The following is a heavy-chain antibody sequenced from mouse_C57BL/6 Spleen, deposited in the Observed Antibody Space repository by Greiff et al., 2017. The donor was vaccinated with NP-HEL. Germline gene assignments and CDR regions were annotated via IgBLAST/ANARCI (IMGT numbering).Heavy chain of an antibody. J-gene: IGHJ1*03. CDR2: IDPSDSET. CDR3: ARTGYSTYRWYFDV. D-gene: IGHD2-5*01. V-gene: IGHV1-52*01. Sequence: QVQLQQPGAELVRPGSSVKLSCKASGYTFTSYWMHWVKQRPIQGLEWIGNIDPSDSETHYNQKFKDKATLTVDKSSSTAYMQLSSLTSENSAVHCCARTGYSTYRWYFDVWGTGTTVTVSS. CDR1: GYTFTSYW.